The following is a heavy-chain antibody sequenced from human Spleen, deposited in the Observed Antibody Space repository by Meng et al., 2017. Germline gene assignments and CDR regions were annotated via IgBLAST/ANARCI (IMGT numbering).Heavy chain of an antibody. CDR2: INHSGST. CDR3: ARGPTTMAHDFDY. CDR1: GGSFSDYY. Sequence: GQHQQWGEALLKPSKTLSPTCVVSGGSFSDYYWSWIRQPPGKGLEWIGEINHSGSTNYNPSLESRATISVDTSQNNLSLKLSSVTAADSAVYYCARGPTTMAHDFDYWGQGTLVTVSS. J-gene: IGHJ4*02. V-gene: IGHV4-34*01. D-gene: IGHD4-11*01.